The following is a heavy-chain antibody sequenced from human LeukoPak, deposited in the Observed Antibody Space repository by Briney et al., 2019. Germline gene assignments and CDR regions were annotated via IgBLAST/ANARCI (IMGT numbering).Heavy chain of an antibody. CDR2: INHSGST. J-gene: IGHJ6*03. CDR3: ARRRRQWMVQDHYYYMDV. Sequence: SETLSLTCGVHGGSFTGYYWTWIRQPPGKGLEWIGEINHSGSTNYNPSLKSRVTISVDTSKNLFSLKLSSVNAADTADYYCARRRRQWMVQDHYYYMDVWGKGTTVTVSS. CDR1: GGSFTGYY. V-gene: IGHV4-34*01. D-gene: IGHD6-19*01.